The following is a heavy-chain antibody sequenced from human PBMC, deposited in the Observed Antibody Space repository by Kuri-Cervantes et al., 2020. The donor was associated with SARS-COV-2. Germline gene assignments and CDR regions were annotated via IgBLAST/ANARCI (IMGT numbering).Heavy chain of an antibody. D-gene: IGHD1-26*01. V-gene: IGHV1-46*01. CDR3: AKEGFISALGGWFDP. J-gene: IGHJ5*02. CDR1: GYTFTSYD. CDR2: INPSGGST. Sequence: ASVKVSCKASGYTFTSYDINWVRQATGQGLEWMGIINPSGGSTSYAQKFQGRVTMTRDTSTSTVYMELSSLRSEDTAVYYCAKEGFISALGGWFDPWGQGTLVTVSS.